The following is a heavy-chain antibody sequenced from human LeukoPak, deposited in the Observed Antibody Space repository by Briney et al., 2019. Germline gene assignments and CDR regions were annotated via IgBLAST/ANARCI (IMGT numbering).Heavy chain of an antibody. J-gene: IGHJ4*02. CDR1: GITLSNYA. CDR3: ARGKYSFDY. V-gene: IGHV3-11*01. Sequence: PGGSLRLSCGVSGITLSNYAMSWVRQAPGKGLEYISYISSSGSTIYYADSVKGRFTLSRDNAKNSLSLEMNSLRAEDTAVYYCARGKYSFDYWGQGTLVTVSS. CDR2: ISSSGSTI.